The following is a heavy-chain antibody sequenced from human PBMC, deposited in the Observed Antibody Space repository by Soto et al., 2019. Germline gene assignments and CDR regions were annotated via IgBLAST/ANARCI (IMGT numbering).Heavy chain of an antibody. CDR1: GFTFSSYG. CDR3: AKGAYSGSYVDY. Sequence: QVQLVESGGGVVQPGRSLRLSCAASGFTFSSYGMHWVRQAPGKGLEWVAVISYDGSNKYYADSVKGRFTISRDNSKNTLYLQMTSLIAEDTAVYYCAKGAYSGSYVDYWGQGTLVTVSS. V-gene: IGHV3-30*18. J-gene: IGHJ4*02. D-gene: IGHD1-26*01. CDR2: ISYDGSNK.